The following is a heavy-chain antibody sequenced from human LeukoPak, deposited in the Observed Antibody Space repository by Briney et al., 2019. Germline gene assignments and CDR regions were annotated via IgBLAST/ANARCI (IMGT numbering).Heavy chain of an antibody. Sequence: SETLSLTCTVSGGSISSSSYYWGWIRQPPGKGLEWIGSIYYSGSTYYNPSLKSRVTISVDTSKNQFSLKLSSVTAADTAVYYCARRDIVVVPAAMTHDAFDIWGQGTMVTVSS. J-gene: IGHJ3*02. V-gene: IGHV4-39*01. CDR1: GGSISSSSYY. CDR2: IYYSGST. CDR3: ARRDIVVVPAAMTHDAFDI. D-gene: IGHD2-2*01.